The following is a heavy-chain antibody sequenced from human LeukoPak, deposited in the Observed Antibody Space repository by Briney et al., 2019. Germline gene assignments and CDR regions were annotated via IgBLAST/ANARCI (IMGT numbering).Heavy chain of an antibody. CDR2: INPNSGGT. Sequence: GASVKVSCKASGYTFTGYYMYWVRQAPGQGLEWMGWINPNSGGTNYAQKFQGRVTMTRDTSISTAYMELSRLRSDDTAVYYCARDRGGYEPYYFDYWGQGTLVTVSS. J-gene: IGHJ4*02. V-gene: IGHV1-2*02. CDR1: GYTFTGYY. D-gene: IGHD5-12*01. CDR3: ARDRGGYEPYYFDY.